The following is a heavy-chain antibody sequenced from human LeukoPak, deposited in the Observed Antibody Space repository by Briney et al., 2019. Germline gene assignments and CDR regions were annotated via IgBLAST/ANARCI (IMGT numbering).Heavy chain of an antibody. D-gene: IGHD3-10*01. Sequence: GGSQRLFCTGSGFTFRNYAVSWVRQASGKRLEWVSAISGGGADTFYADSVKGRFSISRDNFNNRVFLQMNSLRAEDTAMYYCARWFGEPPNFDFWGQGTLVTVSS. CDR3: ARWFGEPPNFDF. J-gene: IGHJ4*02. V-gene: IGHV3-23*01. CDR1: GFTFRNYA. CDR2: ISGGGADT.